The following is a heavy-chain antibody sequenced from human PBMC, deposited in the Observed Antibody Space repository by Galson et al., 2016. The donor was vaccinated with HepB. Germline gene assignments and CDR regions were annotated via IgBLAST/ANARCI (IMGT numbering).Heavy chain of an antibody. Sequence: SLRLSCAASGFTFNNYGMHWVRQAPGKGLEWMSLISYDGSTKYYADSAKGRFSTSRDNSKNTLSLQMNSLRVEDTAVYYCAKDRCTSTSFPLGMYVWGTGTTVTVSS. CDR3: AKDRCTSTSFPLGMYV. D-gene: IGHD2-2*01. V-gene: IGHV3-30*18. J-gene: IGHJ6*04. CDR1: GFTFNNYG. CDR2: ISYDGSTK.